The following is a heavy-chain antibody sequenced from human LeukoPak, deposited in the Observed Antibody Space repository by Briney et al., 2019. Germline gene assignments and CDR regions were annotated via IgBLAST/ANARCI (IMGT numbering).Heavy chain of an antibody. CDR3: ARGPMFGSGSYYNY. D-gene: IGHD3-10*01. CDR1: GGTFSSYA. Sequence: GSSVKVSCKASGGTFSSYAISWVRQAPGQGLEWMGGIIPIFGTANYAQKFQGRVTITTDESTSTAYMELSSLRSEDTAVYYCARGPMFGSGSYYNYWGQETLVTVSS. J-gene: IGHJ4*02. CDR2: IIPIFGTA. V-gene: IGHV1-69*05.